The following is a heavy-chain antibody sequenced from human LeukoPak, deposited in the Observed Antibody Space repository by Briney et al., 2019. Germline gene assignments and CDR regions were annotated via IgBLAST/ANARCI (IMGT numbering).Heavy chain of an antibody. CDR1: GYTFTSCY. Sequence: GASVKVSCKASGYTFTSCYMHWVRQAPGQGLEWMGIINPSGGSTSYAQKFQGRVTMTRDMSTSTVYMELSSLRSEDTAVYYCARMYCGGDCYLYYFDYWGQGTLVTVSS. D-gene: IGHD2-21*02. J-gene: IGHJ4*02. CDR2: INPSGGST. CDR3: ARMYCGGDCYLYYFDY. V-gene: IGHV1-46*01.